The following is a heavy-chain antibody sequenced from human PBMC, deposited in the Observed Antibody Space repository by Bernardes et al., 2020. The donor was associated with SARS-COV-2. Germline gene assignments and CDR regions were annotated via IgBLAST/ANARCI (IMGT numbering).Heavy chain of an antibody. V-gene: IGHV4-34*01. J-gene: IGHJ4*02. D-gene: IGHD1-26*01. Sequence: SETLSLTCAVYGGSFGDYYWSWIRQPPGKGLEWFGEINHSGSTSYNPSLKSRVTISVDTSKNQFSLRLNSVTAADTAVYYCASVHQVRRGRGVTTVFDYWGQGTLVTVSS. CDR1: GGSFGDYY. CDR2: INHSGST. CDR3: ASVHQVRRGRGVTTVFDY.